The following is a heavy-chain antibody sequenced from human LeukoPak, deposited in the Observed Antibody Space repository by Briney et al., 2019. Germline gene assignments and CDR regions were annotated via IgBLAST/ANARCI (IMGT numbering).Heavy chain of an antibody. V-gene: IGHV1-18*01. J-gene: IGHJ6*03. CDR3: ARAGQLVRYYYYYIDV. CDR2: ISAYNGNT. CDR1: GYTFTSYG. D-gene: IGHD6-6*01. Sequence: ASVKVSCKASGYTFTSYGISWVRQAPGQGLEWMGWISAYNGNTNYAQKLQGRVTMTTDTSTSTAYMELRSLRSDDTAVYYCARAGQLVRYYYYYIDVWGKGTTVTVSS.